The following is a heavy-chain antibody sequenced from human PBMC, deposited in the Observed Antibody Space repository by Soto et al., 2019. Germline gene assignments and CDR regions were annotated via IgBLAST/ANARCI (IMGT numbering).Heavy chain of an antibody. J-gene: IGHJ4*02. CDR2: IKQDGSEK. V-gene: IGHV3-7*01. Sequence: EVQLVESGGGLVQPGGSLRLSCAASGFTFSSYWMSWVRQAPGKGLEWVANIKQDGSEKYYVDSVKGRFTISRDKAKNSLYLQMNSLRAEDTAVYYCAREKRGWQLGYWGQGTLVTVSS. CDR3: AREKRGWQLGY. D-gene: IGHD6-6*01. CDR1: GFTFSSYW.